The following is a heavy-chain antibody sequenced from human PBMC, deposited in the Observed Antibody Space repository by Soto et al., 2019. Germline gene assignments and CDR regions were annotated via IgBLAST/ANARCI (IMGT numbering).Heavy chain of an antibody. Sequence: QVHLVESGGGVVQPGRSLRLSCGASGFSFSTYAMHWVRQAPGKGLEWVAVVSYDGSDKYYADSVKGRFTISRDNSKNTLYLQMISLRGDDAAVYYCARDTLAIMTITTEQALDLWGQGTLVTVSS. CDR3: ARDTLAIMTITTEQALDL. CDR2: VSYDGSDK. J-gene: IGHJ4*02. V-gene: IGHV3-30*03. CDR1: GFSFSTYA. D-gene: IGHD1-1*01.